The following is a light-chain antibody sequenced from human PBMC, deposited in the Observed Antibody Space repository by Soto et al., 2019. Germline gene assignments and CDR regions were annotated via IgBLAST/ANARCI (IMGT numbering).Light chain of an antibody. V-gene: IGKV3-20*01. Sequence: DIVLTQSPGTLSLSPGERATLSCRASQSVSSSNFAWYQQKPGQAPRLLIYGASSRDTGFPDRFSGSESGTDFTLTISSLEPEDFAVYYCQQYGRPPLPFGGGTKLEIK. J-gene: IGKJ4*01. CDR1: QSVSSSN. CDR3: QQYGRPPLP. CDR2: GAS.